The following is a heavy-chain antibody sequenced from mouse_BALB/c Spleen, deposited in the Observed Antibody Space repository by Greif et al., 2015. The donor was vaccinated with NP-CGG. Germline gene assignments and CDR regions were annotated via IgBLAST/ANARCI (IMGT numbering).Heavy chain of an antibody. CDR1: GFTFSSFG. Sequence: EVQLVESGGGLVQPGGSRKLSCAASGFTFSSFGMHWVRQAPEKGLEWVAYISSGSSTIYYADTVKGRFTISRDNPKNTLFLQMTSLRSEDTAMYYCAKDLYWYFDVWGAGTTVTVSS. V-gene: IGHV5-17*02. CDR2: ISSGSSTI. J-gene: IGHJ1*01. CDR3: AKDLYWYFDV.